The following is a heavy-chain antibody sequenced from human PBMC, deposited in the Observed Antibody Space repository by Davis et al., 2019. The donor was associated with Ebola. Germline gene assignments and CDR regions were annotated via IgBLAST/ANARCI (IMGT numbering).Heavy chain of an antibody. Sequence: AASVKVSCKASGYTFTSYGISWVRQAPGQGLEWMGGIIPIFGTANYAQKFQGRVTITRDMSTSTSYLDLTNLRFEDTAVYYCAASAGTVGKFDYWGQGTLVTVSA. CDR1: GYTFTSYG. CDR2: IIPIFGTA. V-gene: IGHV1-69*05. D-gene: IGHD1-14*01. J-gene: IGHJ4*01. CDR3: AASAGTVGKFDY.